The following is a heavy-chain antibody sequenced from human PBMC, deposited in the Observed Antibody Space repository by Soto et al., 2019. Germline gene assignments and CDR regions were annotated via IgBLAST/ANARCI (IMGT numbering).Heavy chain of an antibody. D-gene: IGHD2-2*01. CDR1: GGSFSGYY. Sequence: SETLSLTCAVYGGSFSGYYWSWIRQPPGKGLEWIGEINHSGSTNYNPSLKSRVTISVDTSKNQFSLKLSSVTAADTAVYYCARCGDIVVVPAALPSCWFDPWGQGTLVTVSS. J-gene: IGHJ5*02. CDR3: ARCGDIVVVPAALPSCWFDP. V-gene: IGHV4-34*01. CDR2: INHSGST.